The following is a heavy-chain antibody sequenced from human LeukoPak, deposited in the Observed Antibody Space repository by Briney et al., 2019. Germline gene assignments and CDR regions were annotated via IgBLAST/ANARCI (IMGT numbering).Heavy chain of an antibody. CDR3: AKDQGGYYGSGSYSPLDY. V-gene: IGHV3-7*01. J-gene: IGHJ4*02. D-gene: IGHD3-10*01. Sequence: GGSLRLSCAASGFTFSNYWMSWVRQAPGKGLEWLANMKQDGSEKYYVDSVKGRFTISRDNSKNTLNLQMDSLRPEDTAVYYCAKDQGGYYGSGSYSPLDYWGQGTLVTVSS. CDR2: MKQDGSEK. CDR1: GFTFSNYW.